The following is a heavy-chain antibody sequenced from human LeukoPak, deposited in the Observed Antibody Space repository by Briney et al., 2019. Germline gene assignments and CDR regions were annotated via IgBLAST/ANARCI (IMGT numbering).Heavy chain of an antibody. CDR1: GFTFSNYW. Sequence: GGSLRLSCAVSGFTFSNYWMTWVRQAPGKGLEWVANIKQDGSEKYYVDSVKGRFTISRDNAKSSLYLQMNSLRAEDTAVYYCARDYSYGFLNWGQGTLVTVSS. J-gene: IGHJ4*02. V-gene: IGHV3-7*01. CDR2: IKQDGSEK. CDR3: ARDYSYGFLN. D-gene: IGHD5-18*01.